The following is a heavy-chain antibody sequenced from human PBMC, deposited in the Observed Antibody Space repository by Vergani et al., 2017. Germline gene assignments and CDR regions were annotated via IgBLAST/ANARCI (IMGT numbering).Heavy chain of an antibody. CDR1: GFTFSTYA. J-gene: IGHJ5*02. CDR3: AKAITRRTRGWFDP. V-gene: IGHV3-23*01. Sequence: EVQLLESGGGLVQPGGSLRLSCAASGFTFSTYAMSWVRQAPGKGLEWVSAMSGSGGTTYYADSLKGRFTISRDNSKNTLYLQMNRLRAEDTAVYYCAKAITRRTRGWFDPWGQGTLVTVSS. CDR2: MSGSGGTT. D-gene: IGHD1/OR15-1a*01.